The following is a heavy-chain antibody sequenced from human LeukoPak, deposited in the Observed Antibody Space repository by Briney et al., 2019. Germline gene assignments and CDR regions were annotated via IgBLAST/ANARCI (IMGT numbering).Heavy chain of an antibody. D-gene: IGHD2-2*02. CDR3: ASRRYCSSTSCYTGAEYFQH. CDR2: INPSGGST. CDR1: GYTFTSYY. V-gene: IGHV1-46*01. Sequence: ASVKVSCKASGYTFTSYYMHWVRQAPGQGLEWMGIINPSGGSTSYAQKFQGRVTITTDESTSTAYMELSSLRSEDTAVYYCASRRYCSSTSCYTGAEYFQHWGQGTLVTVSS. J-gene: IGHJ1*01.